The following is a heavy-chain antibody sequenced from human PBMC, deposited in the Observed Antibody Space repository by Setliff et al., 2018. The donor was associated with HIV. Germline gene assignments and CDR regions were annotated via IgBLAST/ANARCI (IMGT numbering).Heavy chain of an antibody. CDR1: GYSFSSYW. D-gene: IGHD3-22*01. CDR2: IHPGDSDT. J-gene: IGHJ3*02. V-gene: IGHV5-51*01. Sequence: GESLKISCQGSGYSFSSYWIGWVRQMPGKGLEWMGIIHPGDSDTRYSPSLQGQVIISADKSINTAYLQWNSLKASDTAMYYCARITYYYDSSAYLLYDAFDIWGQGTMVTVSS. CDR3: ARITYYYDSSAYLLYDAFDI.